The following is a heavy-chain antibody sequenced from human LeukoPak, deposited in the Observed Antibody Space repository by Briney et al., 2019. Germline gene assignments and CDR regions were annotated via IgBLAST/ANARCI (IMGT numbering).Heavy chain of an antibody. CDR3: ARSESTTLLSDGFEY. J-gene: IGHJ4*02. Sequence: GESRKISCKGSGYSFTSYWLGWVRQMPGKGLEWMGIIYPGDSDTRYSPSCQGQVTISADKSISTAYLQWSSLKASDTVMYYCARSESTTLLSDGFEYWAQETLVSVSS. CDR2: IYPGDSDT. V-gene: IGHV5-51*01. CDR1: GYSFTSYW. D-gene: IGHD2/OR15-2a*01.